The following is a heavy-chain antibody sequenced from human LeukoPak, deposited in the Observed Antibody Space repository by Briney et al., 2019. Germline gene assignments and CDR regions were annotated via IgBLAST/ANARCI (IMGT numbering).Heavy chain of an antibody. CDR1: GFTFSTYS. CDR2: ISSSSSYI. Sequence: GGSLRLSCAASGFTFSTYSMNWVRQAPGKGLEWVSSISSSSSYIYSADSVKGRLIIFRDNAKNSLYLQMNSLRAEDTAVYYCARGQLYYYDSSGYSAIDYWGQGTLVTVSS. J-gene: IGHJ4*02. D-gene: IGHD3-22*01. CDR3: ARGQLYYYDSSGYSAIDY. V-gene: IGHV3-21*06.